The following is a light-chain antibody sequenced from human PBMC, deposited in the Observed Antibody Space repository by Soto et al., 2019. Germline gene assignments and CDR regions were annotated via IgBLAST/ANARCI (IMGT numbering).Light chain of an antibody. CDR2: EAS. Sequence: DIQMTQSPSTLSASVGDRVTITCRASQSINIWLAWYQQKAVKAPKLLIYEASTLEKRVPLRFSGSGSGTDFTLAISGPLPDDVANSYGQRDNNYSYNVGQANKLEIK. V-gene: IGKV1-5*01. CDR3: QRDNNYSYN. CDR1: QSINIW. J-gene: IGKJ2*01.